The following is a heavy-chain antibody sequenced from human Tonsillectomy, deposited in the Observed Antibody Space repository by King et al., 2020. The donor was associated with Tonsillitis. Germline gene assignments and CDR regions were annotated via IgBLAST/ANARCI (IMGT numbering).Heavy chain of an antibody. CDR3: AREKHTWNSNRDFDY. Sequence: EVQLVESGGDLVQPGGSLRLSCAASGFSFSTASMNWVRQAPGKGLEWVSFISSSSSTISYADCVKVRFTISRDNAKNSLYLQMDSLRAEDTAVYYCAREKHTWNSNRDFDYWGQGTLVTVSS. J-gene: IGHJ4*02. V-gene: IGHV3-48*01. D-gene: IGHD1-20*01. CDR2: ISSSSSTI. CDR1: GFSFSTAS.